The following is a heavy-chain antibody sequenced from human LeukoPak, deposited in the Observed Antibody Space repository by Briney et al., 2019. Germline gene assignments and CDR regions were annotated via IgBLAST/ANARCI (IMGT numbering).Heavy chain of an antibody. Sequence: ASVKVSCKASGYTFTRYSITWVRQAPGQGLEWMGWINAYNENTNYPQRLQGRVTMTTDTSTSTAYMELRRLRSDDTAVYYCARAHSSSSCMRAFDIWGQGTMVTVSS. CDR1: GYTFTRYS. CDR3: ARAHSSSSCMRAFDI. D-gene: IGHD6-6*01. CDR2: INAYNENT. J-gene: IGHJ3*02. V-gene: IGHV1-18*01.